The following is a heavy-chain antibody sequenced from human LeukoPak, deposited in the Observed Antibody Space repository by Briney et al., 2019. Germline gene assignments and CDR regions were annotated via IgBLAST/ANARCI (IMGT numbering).Heavy chain of an antibody. Sequence: SETLSLTCTVSGGSISSGGYYWSWIRQPPGKGLEWIGYIYHSGSTYYNPSLKSRVTISVDRSKNQFSLKLSSVTAADTAVYYCARGPSHSIAAAASRHDYWGQGTLVTVSS. V-gene: IGHV4-30-2*01. CDR2: IYHSGST. D-gene: IGHD6-13*01. J-gene: IGHJ4*02. CDR3: ARGPSHSIAAAASRHDY. CDR1: GGSISSGGYY.